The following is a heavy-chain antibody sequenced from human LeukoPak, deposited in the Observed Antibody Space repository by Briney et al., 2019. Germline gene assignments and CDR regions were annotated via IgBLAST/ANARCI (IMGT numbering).Heavy chain of an antibody. CDR3: ARAPGPGYCSSTSCSYYYYYYMDV. V-gene: IGHV4-59*12. D-gene: IGHD2-2*01. CDR2: IYYTGTT. Sequence: PSETLSLTCTVSGGSISSFYWSWIRQPPGKGLEWIGYIYYTGTTNYSPSLKSRVTISVDTSKNQFSLKLSSVTAADTAVYYCARAPGPGYCSSTSCSYYYYYYMDVWGKGTTVTISS. CDR1: GGSISSFY. J-gene: IGHJ6*03.